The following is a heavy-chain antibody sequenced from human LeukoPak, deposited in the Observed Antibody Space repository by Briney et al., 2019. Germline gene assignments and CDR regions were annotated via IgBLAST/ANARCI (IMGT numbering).Heavy chain of an antibody. D-gene: IGHD2-15*01. CDR2: LNPSGGST. Sequence: ASVKVSCKASGYTFTGYYMHWVRQAPGQGLEWMGILNPSGGSTTYAQKFQGRVTMTRDMSSSTVYMELSSLRSEDTAVYFCAREGKCSGVNCYSFEYWGQGSLVTVSS. J-gene: IGHJ4*02. V-gene: IGHV1-46*01. CDR3: AREGKCSGVNCYSFEY. CDR1: GYTFTGYY.